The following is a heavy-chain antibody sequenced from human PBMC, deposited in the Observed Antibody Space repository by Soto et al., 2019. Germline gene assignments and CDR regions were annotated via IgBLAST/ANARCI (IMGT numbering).Heavy chain of an antibody. CDR1: GLIFSDYH. J-gene: IGHJ6*02. CDR3: AMLGGWSGGSSGMDV. V-gene: IGHV3-72*01. CDR2: IRRKANSYTT. Sequence: EVQLVESGGGLVQPGGSLRLSCAASGLIFSDYHMDWVRQAPGKGLEWVGRIRRKANSYTTEYAASVKGRFTISRDDSKNSLYIQMNSLKSEDTAVYYCAMLGGWSGGSSGMDVWGQGTTVNVSS. D-gene: IGHD6-19*01.